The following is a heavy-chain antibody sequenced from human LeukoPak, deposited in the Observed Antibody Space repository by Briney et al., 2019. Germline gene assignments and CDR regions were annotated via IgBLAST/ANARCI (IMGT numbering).Heavy chain of an antibody. CDR2: ISYDGSNK. V-gene: IGHV3-30*19. CDR1: GFTFSSYG. J-gene: IGHJ4*02. Sequence: GGSLRLSCAASGFTFSSYGMHWVRQAPGKGLEWVAVISYDGSNKYYADSVKGRFTISRDNSKNTLYLQMNSLRAEDTAVYYCARDKIAVAGNPDYWGQGTLVTVSS. CDR3: ARDKIAVAGNPDY. D-gene: IGHD6-19*01.